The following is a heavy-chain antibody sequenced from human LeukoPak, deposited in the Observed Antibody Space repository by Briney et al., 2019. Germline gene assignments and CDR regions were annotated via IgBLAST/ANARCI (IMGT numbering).Heavy chain of an antibody. J-gene: IGHJ5*02. CDR2: IYYGGST. CDR1: GGSISSYY. Sequence: SETLSLTCTVSGGSISSYYWSWIRQPPGKGLEWIGYIYYGGSTNYNPSLKSRVTISVDTSKNQFSLKLSSVTAADTAVYYCARVNLGYCSGGSCYSRGVTNWFDPWGQGTLVTVSS. D-gene: IGHD2-15*01. V-gene: IGHV4-59*01. CDR3: ARVNLGYCSGGSCYSRGVTNWFDP.